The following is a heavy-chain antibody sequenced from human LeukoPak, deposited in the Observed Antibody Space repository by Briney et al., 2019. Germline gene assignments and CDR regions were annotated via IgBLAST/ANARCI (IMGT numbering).Heavy chain of an antibody. CDR1: LYSISTGYY. V-gene: IGHV4-38-2*01. J-gene: IGHJ4*02. Sequence: PSETLSLTCAVSLYSISTGYYWGWVRQPPGKGLEWIGNSYHSGTSYYNPSLKSRVSISVDTSKNQFSLKLRSVTAADTAVYYCARKYGSNAGYFDYWGQGALVTVSS. CDR2: SYHSGTS. D-gene: IGHD4-23*01. CDR3: ARKYGSNAGYFDY.